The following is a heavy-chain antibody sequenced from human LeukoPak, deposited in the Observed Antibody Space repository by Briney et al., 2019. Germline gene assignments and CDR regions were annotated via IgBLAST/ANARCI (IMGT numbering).Heavy chain of an antibody. Sequence: PSETLSLTCTVSGGSISSYYWSWVRQAPGKGLEWVSAISGSGGSTYYADSVKGRFTISRDNSKNTLYLQMNSLRAEDTAVYYCAKGDYDILTGYYTYYYGMDVWGQGTTVTVSS. CDR1: GGSISSYY. V-gene: IGHV3-23*01. CDR2: ISGSGGST. D-gene: IGHD3-9*01. CDR3: AKGDYDILTGYYTYYYGMDV. J-gene: IGHJ6*02.